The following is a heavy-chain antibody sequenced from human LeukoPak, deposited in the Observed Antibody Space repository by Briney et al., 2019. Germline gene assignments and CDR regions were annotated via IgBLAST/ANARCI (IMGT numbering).Heavy chain of an antibody. CDR1: GYTFPSYD. V-gene: IGHV1-8*01. Sequence: GASVKVSCKTSGYTFPSYDINWVRQATGQGLEGMGWMNPNSGNTGYAQKFQGRVTITRNSSITTAYMELSSLRSEDTAVYFCARGPKWRGSYYYFDFWGQGTLVTVSS. CDR3: ARGPKWRGSYYYFDF. D-gene: IGHD1-26*01. CDR2: MNPNSGNT. J-gene: IGHJ4*02.